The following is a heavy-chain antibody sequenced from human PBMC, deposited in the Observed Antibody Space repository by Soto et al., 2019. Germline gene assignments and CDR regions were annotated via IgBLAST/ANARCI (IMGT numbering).Heavy chain of an antibody. CDR3: VRGVAETDFYPWANGFDL. V-gene: IGHV4-4*07. Sequence: QMVLQESGPGLVKPSETLSLTCNVSGGSIRSFYWTWIRQPAAGRLEWIGRVYDSGSSHYNPSLPTRITMSLHRSRSQFSLPLYSVTAPDTAVYYCVRGVAETDFYPWANGFDLWGQGMLVTVSS. D-gene: IGHD6-19*01. J-gene: IGHJ5*02. CDR2: VYDSGSS. CDR1: GGSIRSFY.